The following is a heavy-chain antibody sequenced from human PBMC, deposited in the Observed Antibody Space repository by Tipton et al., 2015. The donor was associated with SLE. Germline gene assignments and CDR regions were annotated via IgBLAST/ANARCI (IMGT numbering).Heavy chain of an antibody. CDR3: AREYSGYDYRTFDH. CDR1: DGSLSNYY. D-gene: IGHD5-12*01. CDR2: ITRRGKT. J-gene: IGHJ4*02. Sequence: TLSLTCAVHDGSLSNYYWSWFRRPPGRGPEWIGEITRRGKTNYNPSLKSRVTISVDTPKNQFSLKLRSVTAADTAVYYCAREYSGYDYRTFDHWGQGTLVTVSS. V-gene: IGHV4-34*01.